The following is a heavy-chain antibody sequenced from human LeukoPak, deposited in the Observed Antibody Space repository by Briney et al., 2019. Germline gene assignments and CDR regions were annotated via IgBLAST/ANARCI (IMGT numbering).Heavy chain of an antibody. V-gene: IGHV4-34*01. CDR2: INHSGST. D-gene: IGHD2-2*01. CDR3: ARDAIVVVPAAMSAHYYYYYMDV. CDR1: GGSFSGYY. Sequence: PSETLSLTCAVYGGSFSGYYWSWIRQPPGKGLEWIGEINHSGSTNYNPSLKSRVTISVDTSKNQFSLKLSSVTAADTAVYYCARDAIVVVPAAMSAHYYYYYMDVWGKGTTVTISS. J-gene: IGHJ6*03.